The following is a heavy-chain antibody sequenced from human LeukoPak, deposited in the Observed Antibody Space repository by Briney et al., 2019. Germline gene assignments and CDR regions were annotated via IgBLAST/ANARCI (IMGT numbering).Heavy chain of an antibody. CDR2: IHYSGRT. CDR1: GGSISTTNYY. V-gene: IGHV4-61*01. D-gene: IGHD3/OR15-3a*01. Sequence: SETLSLTCTVSGGSISTTNYYWAWIRQPPGKGLEWIGYIHYSGRTDYNPSLKSRVTISIDTSKNQFSLKVNSVTAADTAVYYCAKDGPFDIWGQGTMVAVSS. J-gene: IGHJ3*02. CDR3: AKDGPFDI.